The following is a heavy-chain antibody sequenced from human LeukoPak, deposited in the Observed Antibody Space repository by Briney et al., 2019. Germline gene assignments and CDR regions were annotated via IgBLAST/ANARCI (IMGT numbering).Heavy chain of an antibody. D-gene: IGHD3-10*01. Sequence: EASVKVSCKASGYTFTSYGISWVRQAPGQGLEWMGWIITYSGNTNYAQKLQGRVTMTTDTSTSTAYMELRSLRSDDTAVYYCARTTMLVRGVLWGFDYWGQGTLVTVSS. V-gene: IGHV1-18*01. J-gene: IGHJ4*02. CDR1: GYTFTSYG. CDR2: IITYSGNT. CDR3: ARTTMLVRGVLWGFDY.